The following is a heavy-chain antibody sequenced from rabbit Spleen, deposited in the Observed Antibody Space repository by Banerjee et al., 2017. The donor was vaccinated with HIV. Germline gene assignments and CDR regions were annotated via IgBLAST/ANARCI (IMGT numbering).Heavy chain of an antibody. CDR3: ARNYVSAFDP. CDR1: GFSFNNIYW. V-gene: IGHV1S45*01. J-gene: IGHJ2*01. CDR2: IDTGDGDT. D-gene: IGHD1-1*01. Sequence: QEQLVESGGDLVKPGGTLTLTCTASGFSFNNIYWICWVRQAPGKGLEWITCIDTGDGDTYYANWAKGRFTISKTSSTTVTLQMTSLTAADTATYFCARNYVSAFDPWGPGTLVTVS.